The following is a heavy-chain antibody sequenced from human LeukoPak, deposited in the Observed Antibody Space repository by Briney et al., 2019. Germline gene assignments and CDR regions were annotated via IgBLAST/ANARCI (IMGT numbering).Heavy chain of an antibody. D-gene: IGHD4-17*01. V-gene: IGHV3-30*02. Sequence: GGSLRLSCAVSGFTFDDYAMHWVRQAPGKGLEWVAFIRYDGSKKFYADSVKGRFTISRDNSKNTLYLQMYSLRAEDTAVYYCAKIPYGDYVLDYYYYMDVWGKGTTVTISS. CDR1: GFTFDDYA. CDR3: AKIPYGDYVLDYYYYMDV. J-gene: IGHJ6*03. CDR2: IRYDGSKK.